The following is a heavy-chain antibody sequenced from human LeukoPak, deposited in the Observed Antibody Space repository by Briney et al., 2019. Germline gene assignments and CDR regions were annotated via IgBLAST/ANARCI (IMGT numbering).Heavy chain of an antibody. CDR1: GGSISGYY. CDR2: INHSGST. CDR3: ARAPGAFDI. Sequence: PSETLSLTCTVSGGSISGYYWSWIRQPPGKGLEWIGEINHSGSTNYNPSLKSRVTISVDTSKNQFSLKLSSVTAADTAIYFCARAPGAFDIWGQGTMVTVSS. V-gene: IGHV4-34*01. J-gene: IGHJ3*02.